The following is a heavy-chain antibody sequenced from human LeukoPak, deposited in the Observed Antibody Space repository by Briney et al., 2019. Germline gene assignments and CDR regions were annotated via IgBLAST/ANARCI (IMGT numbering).Heavy chain of an antibody. J-gene: IGHJ5*01. Sequence: SETLSLTCSVSGDSIGSYYWTWIRQSLGKGLEWIGYIYYGGSTNYSPSLQSRVSISVDTSNNQFSLQLRSVTATDTAIYYCARGRARDGSYPWLDSWGQGTLVTVSS. V-gene: IGHV4-59*01. CDR1: GDSIGSYY. CDR3: ARGRARDGSYPWLDS. CDR2: IYYGGST. D-gene: IGHD3-16*02.